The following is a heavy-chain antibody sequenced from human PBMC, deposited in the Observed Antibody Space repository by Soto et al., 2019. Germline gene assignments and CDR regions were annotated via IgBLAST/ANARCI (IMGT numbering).Heavy chain of an antibody. CDR1: GFTFSSYG. CDR3: AKDRRAIFGVVIISPYYYGMDV. Sequence: QVQLVESGGGVVQPGRSLRLSCAASGFTFSSYGMHWVRQAPGKGLEWVAVISYDGSNKYYADSVKGRFTISRDNSKNTLYLQMNSLRAEDTAVYYCAKDRRAIFGVVIISPYYYGMDVWGQGTTVTVSS. D-gene: IGHD3-3*01. V-gene: IGHV3-30*18. J-gene: IGHJ6*02. CDR2: ISYDGSNK.